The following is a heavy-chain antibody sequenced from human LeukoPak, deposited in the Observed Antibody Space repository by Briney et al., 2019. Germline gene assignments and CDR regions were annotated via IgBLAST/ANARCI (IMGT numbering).Heavy chain of an antibody. CDR2: MNPSSGNT. D-gene: IGHD3-3*01. CDR1: GYTFTSYD. J-gene: IGHJ6*03. Sequence: GASVKVSCKASGYTFTSYDINWVRQATGQGLEWMGWMNPSSGNTGYAQKFQGRVTMTRNTSISTAYMELSSLRSEDTAVYYCARAPDDFWSGYSYYYYYYMDVWGKGTTVPVSS. CDR3: ARAPDDFWSGYSYYYYYYMDV. V-gene: IGHV1-8*01.